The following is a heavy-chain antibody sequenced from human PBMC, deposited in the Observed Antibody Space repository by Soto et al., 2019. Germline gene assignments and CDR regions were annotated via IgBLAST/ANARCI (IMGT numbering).Heavy chain of an antibody. CDR1: EFAFRRYA. CDR3: AKVPHYDTTVSFDY. CDR2: ISGSGGST. D-gene: IGHD3-22*01. J-gene: IGHJ4*02. Sequence: LTLSRADSEFAFRRYAMSWFRQAPGKGLEWVSAISGSGGSTYYTDSVKGRFTISRDNSKNTLYLQMNSLRAEETAVYYCAKVPHYDTTVSFDYWGQGTMVTVSS. V-gene: IGHV3-23*01.